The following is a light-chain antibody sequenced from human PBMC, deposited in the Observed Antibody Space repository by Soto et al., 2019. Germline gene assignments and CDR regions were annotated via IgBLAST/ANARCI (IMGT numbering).Light chain of an antibody. J-gene: IGLJ1*01. CDR2: EVS. V-gene: IGLV2-8*01. CDR3: SSYAGSNTDYV. Sequence: QSALTQPASVSGSPGQSITISCTGTSSDVGGYKYVSWYQQHPGKVPKLMIYEVSKRPSGVPDRFSGSKSGNTASLTVSGLQAEDEADYYCSSYAGSNTDYVFGTGTKLTVL. CDR1: SSDVGGYKY.